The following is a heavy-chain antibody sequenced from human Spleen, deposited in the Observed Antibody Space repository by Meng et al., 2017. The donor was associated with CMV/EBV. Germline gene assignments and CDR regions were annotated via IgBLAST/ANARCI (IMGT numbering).Heavy chain of an antibody. V-gene: IGHV3-21*01. J-gene: IGHJ3*02. CDR1: GFTFSSYA. CDR3: ARDLVDSGAFDI. D-gene: IGHD2-8*02. CDR2: ISSGTSYI. Sequence: RGSLRLSCAASGFTFSSYAMNWVRQAPGKVLEWVSSISSGTSYIYYADSVRGRFTISRDNAKNSLYLQMNSLRAEDTAVYFCARDLVDSGAFDIWGQGTMVTVSS.